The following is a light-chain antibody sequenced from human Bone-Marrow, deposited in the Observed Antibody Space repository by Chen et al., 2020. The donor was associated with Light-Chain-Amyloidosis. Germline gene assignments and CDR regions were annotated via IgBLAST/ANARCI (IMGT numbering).Light chain of an antibody. CDR3: SSYTITNTLV. CDR1: SSDVGGDNH. V-gene: IGLV2-14*01. J-gene: IGLJ1*01. Sequence: QSALTQPASVSGSPGQSLTISCTGTSSDVGGDNHVSRYQQHPDKAPKLMIYEVTNRPSWVPDRFSGSKSDNTASLTISGLQTEDEADYFCSSYTITNTLVFGSGTRVTVL. CDR2: EVT.